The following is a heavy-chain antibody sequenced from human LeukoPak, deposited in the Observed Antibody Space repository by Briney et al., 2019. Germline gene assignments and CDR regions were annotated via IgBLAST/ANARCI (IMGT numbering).Heavy chain of an antibody. CDR3: ARDRTAAGIDTFDI. CDR2: INHSGST. V-gene: IGHV4-34*01. J-gene: IGHJ3*02. Sequence: PSETLSLTCAVYGGSFSGYYWSWIRQPPGKGLEWIGEINHSGSTNYNPSLKSRLTISVDTSKKQFSLKLNSVTAADTAVYYCARDRTAAGIDTFDIWGQGTMVTVSS. D-gene: IGHD6-19*01. CDR1: GGSFSGYY.